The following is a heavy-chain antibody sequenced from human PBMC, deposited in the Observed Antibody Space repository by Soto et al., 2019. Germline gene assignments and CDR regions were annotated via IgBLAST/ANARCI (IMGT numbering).Heavy chain of an antibody. CDR2: IYWDDDK. Sequence: QITLKESGPTLVKPTQTLTLTCTFSGFSLSTSGVGVGWIRQPPGEALEWLALIYWDDDKRYSPSLKSRLTITKDTSKNQVVLTMTNMDPVDTATYDCAHTIKYDFWSGYLFNAFDIWGQGTMVTVSS. CDR1: GFSLSTSGVG. J-gene: IGHJ3*02. D-gene: IGHD3-3*01. CDR3: AHTIKYDFWSGYLFNAFDI. V-gene: IGHV2-5*02.